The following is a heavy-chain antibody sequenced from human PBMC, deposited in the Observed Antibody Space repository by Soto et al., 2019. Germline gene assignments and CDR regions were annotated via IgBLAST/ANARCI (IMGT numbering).Heavy chain of an antibody. V-gene: IGHV4-34*01. CDR1: GGSFSDYY. CDR3: ARVRRIRSYWYFDL. D-gene: IGHD3-10*01. CDR2: IHHSGDT. J-gene: IGHJ2*01. Sequence: QVQLQQWGAGLVKPSETLSLSYAVYGGSFSDYYWSWIRQPPGKGLEWIGEIHHSGDTNYNPSLKSRVTISVDTSKNQFSLKLSSVTAADMAVYYCARVRRIRSYWYFDLWGRGTLVTVSS.